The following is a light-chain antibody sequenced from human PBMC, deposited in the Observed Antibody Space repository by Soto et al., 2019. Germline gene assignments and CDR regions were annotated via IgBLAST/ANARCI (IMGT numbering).Light chain of an antibody. CDR3: AAWYDNRSGRV. Sequence: QSVLTQPPSASGTPGQRVTISCSGGSSNIGSNYVYWYQQLPGRAHKLLIYRHDQRPSGVPDRFSGSQSGTSASLAISGLQSEDEAHYYCAAWYDNRSGRVFGGGTKLTVL. CDR1: SSNIGSNY. J-gene: IGLJ3*02. V-gene: IGLV1-47*01. CDR2: RHD.